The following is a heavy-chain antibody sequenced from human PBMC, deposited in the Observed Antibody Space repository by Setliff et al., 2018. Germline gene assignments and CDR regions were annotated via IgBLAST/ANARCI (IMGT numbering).Heavy chain of an antibody. J-gene: IGHJ4*02. V-gene: IGHV4-4*07. Sequence: KPSETLSLTCTVSGDSISSYYWSWIRQPAGKGLEWIGRIYTSGSTNYNPSLKSRVTISLDSSKNQFSLRLSSVTAADAAVYFCARESATIGEFPLYYFDKWGQGIPVTVSS. CDR2: IYTSGST. CDR3: ARESATIGEFPLYYFDK. CDR1: GDSISSYY. D-gene: IGHD3-10*01.